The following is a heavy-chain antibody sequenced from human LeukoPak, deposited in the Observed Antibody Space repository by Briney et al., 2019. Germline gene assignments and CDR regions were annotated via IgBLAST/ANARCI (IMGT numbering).Heavy chain of an antibody. CDR1: GFTVSTNY. CDR3: ARAVGATLDAFDI. CDR2: IYSDGST. Sequence: PGGSLRLSCAASGFTVSTNYMSWVRQAPGKKLEWVSDIYSDGSTFYADSVKGRFTISRDNSKNTLYLQMNSLRAEDTAVYYCARAVGATLDAFDIWGQGTMVTVSS. J-gene: IGHJ3*02. D-gene: IGHD1-26*01. V-gene: IGHV3-53*01.